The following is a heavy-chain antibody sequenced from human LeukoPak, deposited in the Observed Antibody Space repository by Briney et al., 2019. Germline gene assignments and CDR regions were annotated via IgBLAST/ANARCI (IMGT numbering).Heavy chain of an antibody. CDR1: GFTFSCCT. V-gene: IGHV3-21*01. Sequence: GGSLRLSCAASGFTFSCCTFNWVRQAPGKGLEWVSSISSSSNYIYYADSVKGRFTISRDNDKNSLYLQMNSLRAEDTAVYYCARVTYDSSAYSHFDHWGQGTLVTVPS. D-gene: IGHD3-22*01. J-gene: IGHJ4*02. CDR2: ISSSSNYI. CDR3: ARVTYDSSAYSHFDH.